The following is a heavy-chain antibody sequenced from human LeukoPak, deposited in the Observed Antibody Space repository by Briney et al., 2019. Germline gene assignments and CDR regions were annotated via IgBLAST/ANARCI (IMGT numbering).Heavy chain of an antibody. D-gene: IGHD2-2*01. Sequence: SGTLSLTCAVSGGSISSSNWWSWVRQPPGKGLEWIGEIYHSGSTNYNPSLKSRVTISVDKSKNQFSLKLSSVTAADTAVYYCARRVPAAVYYFDYWGQGTLVTVSS. V-gene: IGHV4-4*02. CDR1: GGSISSSNW. CDR3: ARRVPAAVYYFDY. CDR2: IYHSGST. J-gene: IGHJ4*02.